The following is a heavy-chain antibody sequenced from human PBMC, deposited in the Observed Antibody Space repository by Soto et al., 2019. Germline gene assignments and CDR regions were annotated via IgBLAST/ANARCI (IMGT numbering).Heavy chain of an antibody. J-gene: IGHJ4*02. CDR3: ARGSMVRGVITSLYFDY. CDR2: INHSGST. Sequence: SETLSLTCAVYGGSFSGYYWSWIRQPPGKGLEWIGEINHSGSTNYNPSLKSRVTISVDTSKNQFSLKLSSVTAADTAVYYCARGSMVRGVITSLYFDYWGQGTLVTVSS. D-gene: IGHD3-10*01. CDR1: GGSFSGYY. V-gene: IGHV4-34*01.